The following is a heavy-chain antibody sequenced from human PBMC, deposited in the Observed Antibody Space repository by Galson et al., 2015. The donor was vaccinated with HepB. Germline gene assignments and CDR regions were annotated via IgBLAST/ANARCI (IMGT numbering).Heavy chain of an antibody. J-gene: IGHJ6*02. Sequence: PALVKPTQTLTLTCTFSGFSLSTSGMCVSWIRQPPGKALEWLALIDWDDDKYYSTSLKTRLTISKDTSKNQVVLTMTNMDPVDTATYYCARIPKAVAGAFYYYYGMDVWGQGTTVTVSS. CDR1: GFSLSTSGMC. CDR2: IDWDDDK. V-gene: IGHV2-70*01. D-gene: IGHD6-19*01. CDR3: ARIPKAVAGAFYYYYGMDV.